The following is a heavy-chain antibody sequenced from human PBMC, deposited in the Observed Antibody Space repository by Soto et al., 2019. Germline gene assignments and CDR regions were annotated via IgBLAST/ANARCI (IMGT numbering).Heavy chain of an antibody. V-gene: IGHV4-30-4*01. CDR2: IYYSGST. D-gene: IGHD3-22*01. CDR3: ARDWYYSDSTGYYRDVFAI. Sequence: LSLTCTVSGGSINSGDYYWSWIRQPPGKGLEWIGYIYYSGSTYYNPSLKSRITISVDTSKNQFSLKLSSVTAADTAVYYCARDWYYSDSTGYYRDVFAIRGQGTIVTVSS. J-gene: IGHJ3*02. CDR1: GGSINSGDYY.